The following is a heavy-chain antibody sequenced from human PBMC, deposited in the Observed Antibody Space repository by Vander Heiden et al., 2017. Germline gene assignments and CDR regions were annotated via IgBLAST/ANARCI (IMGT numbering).Heavy chain of an antibody. CDR1: AFTSSTYA. Sequence: QVQLVESVGGVVQPGGSLRLSCAASAFTSSTYAMHCVRQAPGKGLEWVAVMSYDGGDKYYADSVKGRFTISRDNSKNTLYLQMNSLRAEDTAVYYCAKDRYPRPPMIVVVSTVLEYWGQGTLVTVSS. CDR2: MSYDGGDK. J-gene: IGHJ4*02. D-gene: IGHD3-22*01. CDR3: AKDRYPRPPMIVVVSTVLEY. V-gene: IGHV3-30*18.